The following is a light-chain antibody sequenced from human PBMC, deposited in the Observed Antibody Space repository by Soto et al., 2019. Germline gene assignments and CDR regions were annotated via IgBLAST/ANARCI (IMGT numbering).Light chain of an antibody. J-gene: IGKJ5*01. CDR2: DVS. CDR3: QQSHSTVA. V-gene: IGKV1-5*01. Sequence: DIQMTQSPSSLSASVGDRVTITCRASQSISNWLAWYQQKPGKAPTLLIYDVSRLESGVPSRFSGSGSGTYFTLTINSLQPEDFATYYCQQSHSTVAFGQGTRLEIK. CDR1: QSISNW.